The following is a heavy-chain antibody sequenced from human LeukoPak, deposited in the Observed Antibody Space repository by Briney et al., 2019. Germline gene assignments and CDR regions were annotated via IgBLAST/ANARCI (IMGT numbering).Heavy chain of an antibody. V-gene: IGHV4-59*08. Sequence: SETLSLTCTVSGGSISSYYWSWIRQPPGKGLEWIGYIYYSGSTNYNPSLKSRVTISVDTSKNQFSLKLSSVTAADTAVYYCASRGYRYYYYYMDVWGKGTTVTVSS. CDR3: ASRGYRYYYYYMDV. D-gene: IGHD5-24*01. CDR1: GGSISSYY. CDR2: IYYSGST. J-gene: IGHJ6*03.